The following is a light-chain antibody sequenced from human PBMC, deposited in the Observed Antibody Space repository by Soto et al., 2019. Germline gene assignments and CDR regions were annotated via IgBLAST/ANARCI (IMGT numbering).Light chain of an antibody. J-gene: IGLJ2*01. CDR1: SSNIGSST. CDR3: AAWDDSLNAVV. V-gene: IGLV1-44*01. CDR2: SND. Sequence: QSVLTQPPSASGTPGQRVTIYCSGSSSNIGSSTVSWYQQLPGTAPKLLIYSNDQGPSGVPVRFSGSKSGTSASLAISGLQSEDEADYYCAAWDDSLNAVVFGGGTKLTVL.